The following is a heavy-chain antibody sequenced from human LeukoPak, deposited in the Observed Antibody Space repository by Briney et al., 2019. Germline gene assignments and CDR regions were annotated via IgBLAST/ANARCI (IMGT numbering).Heavy chain of an antibody. D-gene: IGHD1-1*01. CDR2: PSGGST. Sequence: PSGGSTSYAQKFQGRVTMTRDTSTSTVYMELSSLRSEDTAVYYCARDRGTTGTTGVYFDYWGQGTLVTVSS. V-gene: IGHV1-46*01. CDR3: ARDRGTTGTTGVYFDY. J-gene: IGHJ4*02.